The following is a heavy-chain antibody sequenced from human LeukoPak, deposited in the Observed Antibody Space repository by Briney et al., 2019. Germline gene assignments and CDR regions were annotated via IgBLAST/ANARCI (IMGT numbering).Heavy chain of an antibody. J-gene: IGHJ4*02. CDR3: ARMAYGSGWFLDY. Sequence: KESGPALVKPTQTLTLTCTFSGFSLSTSGMRVXXXXXXXXXXXXXLARIDWDDDKFYSTSLKTRLTISKDTSKNQVVLTMTNMDPVDTATYYCARMAYGSGWFLDYWGQGTLVTVSS. D-gene: IGHD6-19*01. CDR1: GFSLSTSGMR. V-gene: IGHV2-70*04. CDR2: IDWDDDK.